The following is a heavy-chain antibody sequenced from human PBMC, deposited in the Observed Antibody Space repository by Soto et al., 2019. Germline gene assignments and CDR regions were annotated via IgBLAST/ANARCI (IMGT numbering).Heavy chain of an antibody. J-gene: IGHJ6*02. CDR1: GFTLSAYD. D-gene: IGHD2-15*01. CDR2: LGAADDP. Sequence: GGSLRLSCAASGFTLSAYDMHWVRQAEGKGLEWVSALGAADDPYYLVSVKGRFTISRENAKNSLYLQMNNLRAGDTAVYYCARAYSGRLPRRADYYYAMDVWGQGTTVTVS. CDR3: ARAYSGRLPRRADYYYAMDV. V-gene: IGHV3-13*05.